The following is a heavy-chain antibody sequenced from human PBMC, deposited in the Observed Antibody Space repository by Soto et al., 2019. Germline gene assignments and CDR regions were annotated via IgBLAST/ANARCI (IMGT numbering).Heavy chain of an antibody. J-gene: IGHJ6*02. CDR1: GFTLSAYD. D-gene: IGHD2-15*01. CDR2: LGAADDP. Sequence: GGSLRLSCAASGFTLSAYDMHWVRQAEGKGLEWVSALGAADDPYYLVSVKGRFTISRENAKNSLYLQMNNLRAGDTAVYYCARAYSGRLPRRADYYYAMDVWGQGTTVTVS. CDR3: ARAYSGRLPRRADYYYAMDV. V-gene: IGHV3-13*05.